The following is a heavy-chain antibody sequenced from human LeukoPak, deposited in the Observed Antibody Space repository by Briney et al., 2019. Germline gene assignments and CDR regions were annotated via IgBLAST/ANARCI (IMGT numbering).Heavy chain of an antibody. Sequence: ASVKVSCKASGYTFTSYGISWVRQAPGQGLEWMGWISAYNGNTNYAQKLQGRVTMTTDTSTSTAYMELRSLRSDDTAVYYCARDLSIAVAGPPRKYYYYMDVWGKGTTVTVSS. CDR3: ARDLSIAVAGPPRKYYYYMDV. CDR1: GYTFTSYG. D-gene: IGHD6-19*01. V-gene: IGHV1-18*01. CDR2: ISAYNGNT. J-gene: IGHJ6*03.